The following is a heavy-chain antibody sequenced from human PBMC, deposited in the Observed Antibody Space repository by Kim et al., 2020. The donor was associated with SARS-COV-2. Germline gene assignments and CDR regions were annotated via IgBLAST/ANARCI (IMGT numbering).Heavy chain of an antibody. CDR2: I. V-gene: IGHV3-48*02. J-gene: IGHJ3*01. Sequence: IDYTYSVKGRLSISRDNAKNSLSLHMNSLTDEDAAVYFCVSDRWGGAFDVWGQGTLVTVSS. CDR3: VSDRWGGAFDV. D-gene: IGHD3-16*01.